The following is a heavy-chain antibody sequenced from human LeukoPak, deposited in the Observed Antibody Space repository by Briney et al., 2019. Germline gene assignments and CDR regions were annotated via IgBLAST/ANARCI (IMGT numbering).Heavy chain of an antibody. CDR2: IYYSGST. CDR3: ARVLRGARRGGIRPAVWFDP. D-gene: IGHD3-10*01. CDR1: GGSISSYY. J-gene: IGHJ5*02. V-gene: IGHV4-59*01. Sequence: SETLSLTCTVSGGSISSYYWSWIRQPPGKGLEWIGYIYYSGSTNYNPSLKSRVTISVDTSKNQFSLKLSSVTAADTAVYYCARVLRGARRGGIRPAVWFDPWGQGTLVTVSS.